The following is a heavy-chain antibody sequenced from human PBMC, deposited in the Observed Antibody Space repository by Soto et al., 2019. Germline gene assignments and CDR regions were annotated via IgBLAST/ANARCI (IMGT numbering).Heavy chain of an antibody. CDR2: ISYDGSNK. D-gene: IGHD6-13*01. V-gene: IGHV3-30-3*01. CDR3: ARDRGYPDAFDI. CDR1: GFTFSSYA. Sequence: QVQLVEAGGGVVQPGRSLRLSCAASGFTFSSYAMHWVRQAPGKGLEWVAVISYDGSNKYYADSVKGRFTISRDNSKNTLYLQMNSLRAEDTAVYYCARDRGYPDAFDIWGQGTMVTVSS. J-gene: IGHJ3*02.